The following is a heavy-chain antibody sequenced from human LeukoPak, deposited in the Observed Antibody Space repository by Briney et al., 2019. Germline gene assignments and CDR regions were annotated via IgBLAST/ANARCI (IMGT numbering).Heavy chain of an antibody. CDR2: IYSGGST. D-gene: IGHD2-15*01. Sequence: GGSLRLSCAASGFTVSSNYMSWVRQAPGKGLEWVSVIYSGGSTYYADSVKGRFTISRDNSKNTLYLQMNSLRAEDTAVYYCARDPGTYCSGGSCLDAFDIWGQGTMVTVSS. CDR3: ARDPGTYCSGGSCLDAFDI. V-gene: IGHV3-66*01. CDR1: GFTVSSNY. J-gene: IGHJ3*02.